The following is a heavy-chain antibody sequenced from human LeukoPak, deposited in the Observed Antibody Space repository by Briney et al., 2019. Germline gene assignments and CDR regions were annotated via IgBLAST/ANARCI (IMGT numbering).Heavy chain of an antibody. CDR1: GFTFNTYG. D-gene: IGHD3-10*01. CDR3: ARGGVDYHGSGTYYLMYYFDY. V-gene: IGHV3-23*01. J-gene: IGHJ4*02. CDR2: ISGSGGAT. Sequence: QPGGSLRLSCAASGFTFNTYGMSWVRQAPGKGLEWVSGISGSGGATYYADSVKGRFTISRDDPHNTLYLQMNSLRAEDTAVYFCARGGVDYHGSGTYYLMYYFDYWGQGALVTVSS.